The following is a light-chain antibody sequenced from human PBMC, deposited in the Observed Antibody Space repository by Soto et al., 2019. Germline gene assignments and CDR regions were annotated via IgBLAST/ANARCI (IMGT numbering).Light chain of an antibody. CDR1: QDISES. CDR3: QQYKSYPYT. J-gene: IGKJ2*01. Sequence: DLQMTQSPSSLSASVGDRVTITCRASQDISESFAWFQQKPGKAPKSLIYDASNLQNGVPSQFSGSGSGTDFTLTIDSLQPEDVATYYCQQYKSYPYTFGQGTKVEIK. V-gene: IGKV1-16*02. CDR2: DAS.